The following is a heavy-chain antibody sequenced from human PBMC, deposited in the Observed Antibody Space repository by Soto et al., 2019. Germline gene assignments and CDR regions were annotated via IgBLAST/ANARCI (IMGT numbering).Heavy chain of an antibody. Sequence: SETLSLTCDISDSSTISGYYWGWIRQPPGKGLEWIGSTHHSGNTYYNPSLKSRVTMSLDTSKSQLSLKLSSVTAADTAVYFCVRRKLGDVFDIWGPGTLVTVS. D-gene: IGHD3-16*01. CDR1: DSSTISGYY. CDR2: THHSGNT. V-gene: IGHV4-38-2*01. J-gene: IGHJ3*02. CDR3: VRRKLGDVFDI.